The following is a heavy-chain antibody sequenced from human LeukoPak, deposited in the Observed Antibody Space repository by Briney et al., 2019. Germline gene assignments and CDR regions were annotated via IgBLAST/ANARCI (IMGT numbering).Heavy chain of an antibody. CDR3: AKGSYYDSSGSFYFDY. J-gene: IGHJ4*02. CDR1: GFTFNRYS. Sequence: GGSLRLSCAASGFTFNRYSVHWVRQAPGKGLEWVSGISGSGDNTYYADSVKGRFTISRDNSKNTLYVQVNSLGTEDTAAYYCAKGSYYDSSGSFYFDYWGQGTLVTVSS. D-gene: IGHD3-22*01. V-gene: IGHV3-23*01. CDR2: ISGSGDNT.